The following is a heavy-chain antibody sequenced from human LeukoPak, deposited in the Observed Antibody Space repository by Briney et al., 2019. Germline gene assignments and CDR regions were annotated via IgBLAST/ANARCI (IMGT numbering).Heavy chain of an antibody. Sequence: ASVRVSCKASGYTFIGYYIHWVRQAPGQGLEWMGRINPNSGGTNYAQKFQGRVTMTRDTSITTAYMELSRLRSDDTAVYYCARTPNCGGDCYNFDYWGQGTLVIVSS. D-gene: IGHD2-21*02. CDR3: ARTPNCGGDCYNFDY. CDR1: GYTFIGYY. CDR2: INPNSGGT. V-gene: IGHV1-2*06. J-gene: IGHJ4*02.